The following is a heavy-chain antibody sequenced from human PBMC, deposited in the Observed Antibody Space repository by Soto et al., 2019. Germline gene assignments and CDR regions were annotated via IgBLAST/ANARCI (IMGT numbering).Heavy chain of an antibody. CDR1: GFSFSSAW. CDR3: ARDRAYRRFDY. V-gene: IGHV3-7*03. D-gene: IGHD4-4*01. Sequence: EVQLVESGGGLVQPGGSLRLSCAVSGFSFSSAWMTWIRQASGKGLGRVAIMNEDGSERYYVDSVKGRVTISRDNAKNALFLQMNSLRVEDTAVYFCARDRAYRRFDYWGQGSLVTVSS. J-gene: IGHJ4*02. CDR2: MNEDGSER.